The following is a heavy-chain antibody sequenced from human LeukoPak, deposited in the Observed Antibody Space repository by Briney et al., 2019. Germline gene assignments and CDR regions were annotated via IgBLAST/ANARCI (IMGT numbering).Heavy chain of an antibody. Sequence: SVKVSCKASGGTFSSYTISWVRQAPGQGLEWMGRIIPILGIANYAQRFQGRVTITADKSTSTAYMELSSLRSEDTAVYYCARGPGDYDFWSGYYSEGYFDYWGQGTLVTVSS. V-gene: IGHV1-69*02. D-gene: IGHD3-3*01. CDR1: GGTFSSYT. CDR3: ARGPGDYDFWSGYYSEGYFDY. CDR2: IIPILGIA. J-gene: IGHJ4*02.